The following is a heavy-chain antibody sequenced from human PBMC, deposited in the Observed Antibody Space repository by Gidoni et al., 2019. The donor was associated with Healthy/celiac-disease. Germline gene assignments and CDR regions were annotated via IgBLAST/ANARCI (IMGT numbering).Heavy chain of an antibody. CDR1: GFPLSSYA. V-gene: IGHV3-23*01. CDR3: AKLSRDMVATVIDY. CDR2: ISGSGGST. D-gene: IGHD5-12*01. Sequence: EVQLLESGGGLVQPGGSLRLSCAASGFPLSSYAMSWVRQAPGKGLEWVSAISGSGGSTYYADSVKGRFTISRDNSKNTLYLQMNSLRAEDTAVYYCAKLSRDMVATVIDYWGQGTLVTVSS. J-gene: IGHJ4*02.